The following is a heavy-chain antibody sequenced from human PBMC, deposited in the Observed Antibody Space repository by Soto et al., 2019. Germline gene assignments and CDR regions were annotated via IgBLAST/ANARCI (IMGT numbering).Heavy chain of an antibody. CDR1: GFTVSTTY. V-gene: IGHV3-66*01. CDR3: ERGRPLDA. J-gene: IGHJ5*02. Sequence: PGGSLRLSCSASGFTVSTTYMNWVRQAPGKGLEWVSVIYSGGSTFYADSVEGRFSISRDNSKNTLYIQMNNLRVDDTAVYYCERGRPLDAWGQGTLVTVSS. CDR2: IYSGGST.